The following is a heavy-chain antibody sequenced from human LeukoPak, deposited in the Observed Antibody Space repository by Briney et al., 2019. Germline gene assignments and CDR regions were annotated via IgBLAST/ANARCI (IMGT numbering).Heavy chain of an antibody. Sequence: AGGSLRLSCAASGFTFSSYGMHWVRQAPGKGLEWVAFIRYDGSNKYYADSVKGRFTISRDNSKNTLYLQMNSLRPEDTAVYYCAKSAVSYSSGWPNWYLDLWRRGTLVTVCS. D-gene: IGHD6-19*01. CDR1: GFTFSSYG. CDR3: AKSAVSYSSGWPNWYLDL. V-gene: IGHV3-30*02. J-gene: IGHJ2*01. CDR2: IRYDGSNK.